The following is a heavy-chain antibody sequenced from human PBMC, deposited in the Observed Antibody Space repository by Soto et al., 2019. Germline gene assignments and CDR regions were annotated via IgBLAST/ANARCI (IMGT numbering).Heavy chain of an antibody. Sequence: EVQLLESGGGLGQPGGSLRLSCEASGFTFSRYAMGWVRQAPGKGLEWVSSFTADGGCTYYADSVKGRFTISRDNSKNTRYLQMKRLRAEDTAVIYCENVPLYNDGADDWGQGNLCTIAS. J-gene: IGHJ4*02. CDR3: ENVPLYNDGADD. V-gene: IGHV3-23*01. CDR2: FTADGGCT. D-gene: IGHD3-10*01. CDR1: GFTFSRYA.